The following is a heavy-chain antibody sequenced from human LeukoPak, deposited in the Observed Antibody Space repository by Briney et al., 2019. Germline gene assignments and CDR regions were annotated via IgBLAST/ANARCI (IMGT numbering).Heavy chain of an antibody. CDR3: ARDVQFDP. V-gene: IGHV1-18*04. J-gene: IGHJ5*02. CDR2: ISAYNGNT. D-gene: IGHD3-10*02. Sequence: ASVKVSCKASGYAFIDYYVHWVRQAPGQGLEWMGWISAYNGNTNYAQKLQGRVTMTTDTSTGTAYMELRSLRSDDTAVYYCARDVQFDPWGQGTLVTVSS. CDR1: GYAFIDYY.